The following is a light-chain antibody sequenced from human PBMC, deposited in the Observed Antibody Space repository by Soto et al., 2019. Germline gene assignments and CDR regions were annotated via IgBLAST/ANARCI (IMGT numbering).Light chain of an antibody. J-gene: IGKJ1*01. CDR1: QSLLHSNGNIY. CDR3: MQAIQAPRT. Sequence: DIVLTQSPLSLPVTPGEPASISCRSSQSLLHSNGNIYLDWYLQKPGQSPQLLIYLGSIRASGVTDRLSGSGSGTDFTLKITRVEAEAVGVYYCMQAIQAPRTFGRGTKVEIK. V-gene: IGKV2-28*01. CDR2: LGS.